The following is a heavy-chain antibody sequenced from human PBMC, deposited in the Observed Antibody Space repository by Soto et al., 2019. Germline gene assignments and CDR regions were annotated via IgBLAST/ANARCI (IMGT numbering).Heavy chain of an antibody. CDR2: IMPIFGTA. V-gene: IGHV1-69*12. Sequence: QVQLVQSGAEVKKPGSSVKVSCKASGGTFSSYAISWVRQAPGQGLEWMGGIMPIFGTANYAQKFQGRVTITADETTSTAYMEMSSLRSEDTAVYYCARDYVMGSWYAFDIWGQGTMVTVSS. J-gene: IGHJ3*02. D-gene: IGHD6-13*01. CDR3: ARDYVMGSWYAFDI. CDR1: GGTFSSYA.